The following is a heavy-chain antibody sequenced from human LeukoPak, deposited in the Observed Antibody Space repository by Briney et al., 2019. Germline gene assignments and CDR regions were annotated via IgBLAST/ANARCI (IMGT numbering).Heavy chain of an antibody. V-gene: IGHV3-20*04. CDR3: ARARGVRGNTYYFDY. CDR1: GFTFDDYG. CDR2: INWNGGST. D-gene: IGHD3-10*01. Sequence: AGGSLRLSCAASGFTFDDYGMSWVRQAPGKGLEWVSGINWNGGSTGYADSVKGRFTISRDNAKNSLYLQMNSLRAEDTALYYCARARGVRGNTYYFDYCGQGTLVTVSS. J-gene: IGHJ4*02.